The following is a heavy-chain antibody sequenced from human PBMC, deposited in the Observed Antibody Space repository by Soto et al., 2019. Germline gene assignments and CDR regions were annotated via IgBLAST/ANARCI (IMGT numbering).Heavy chain of an antibody. CDR2: ISSNSAYI. CDR1: GFTFSSYA. D-gene: IGHD6-13*01. J-gene: IGHJ5*02. Sequence: PGGSLRLSCAASGFTFSSYAMSWVRQAPGRGLEWVSTISSNSAYIYYTDALRGRFTISRDTAKNSLHLQMNSLRAEDTAVYYCTRDASRDSSARGWFDPWGPGT. V-gene: IGHV3-21*01. CDR3: TRDASRDSSARGWFDP.